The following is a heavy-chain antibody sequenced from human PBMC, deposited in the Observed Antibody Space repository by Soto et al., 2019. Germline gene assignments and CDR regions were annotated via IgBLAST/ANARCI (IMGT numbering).Heavy chain of an antibody. Sequence: SETLSLTCTVSGGSVSSGSYYWSWIRQLPGKGLEWIGYIYYSGSTNYNPSLKSRVTISVDTSKNQFSLKLSSVTAADTAVYYCARLKKGLYGDYGLYYFDYWGQGTLVTVSS. CDR2: IYYSGST. D-gene: IGHD4-17*01. J-gene: IGHJ4*02. CDR3: ARLKKGLYGDYGLYYFDY. CDR1: GGSVSSGSYY. V-gene: IGHV4-61*01.